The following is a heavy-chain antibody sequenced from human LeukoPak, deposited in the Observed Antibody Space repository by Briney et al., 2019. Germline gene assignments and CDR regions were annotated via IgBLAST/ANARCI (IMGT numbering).Heavy chain of an antibody. V-gene: IGHV4-61*02. CDR3: GRDLGAAAAFTV. Sequence: PSQTLSLTCTVSGGSISSCSFYWSCIRRPPGKGLEWIGRIYMKGGTHYNVPLKRRATISGDTPKNQLSLRLSSMTAADTAVYYCGRDLGAAAAFTVWGKGTTVTVYS. CDR1: GGSISSCSFY. D-gene: IGHD6-13*01. J-gene: IGHJ6*04. CDR2: IYMKGGT.